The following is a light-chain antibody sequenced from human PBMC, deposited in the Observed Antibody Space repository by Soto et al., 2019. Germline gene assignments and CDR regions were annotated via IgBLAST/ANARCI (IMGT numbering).Light chain of an antibody. CDR1: RSDLVSYDY. V-gene: IGLV2-14*01. CDR3: NSYTSTTSIYV. Sequence: QCVLTQPATGSGSPGQSITNSCTGSRSDLVSYDYVSWYQQSPGKAPKVIIYEVKYRPSGISDRFSASKSGNTASLTISGLQAEDEAVYYCNSYTSTTSIYVFGSGTKVTVL. CDR2: EVK. J-gene: IGLJ1*01.